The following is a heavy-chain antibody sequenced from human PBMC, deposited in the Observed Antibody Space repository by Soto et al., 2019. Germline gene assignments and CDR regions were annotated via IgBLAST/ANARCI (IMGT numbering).Heavy chain of an antibody. CDR3: AKDIAPVPMRYLDY. J-gene: IGHJ4*02. V-gene: IGHV3-23*01. Sequence: EVHLLESGGGLVQPGGSLRLSCAASGFTFSSYAMSWVRQAPGKGLEWVSTISGSGDSTFYADSVKGRFTISRDNSKNTLDLQMNSLRAEDTAVYYCAKDIAPVPMRYLDYWGQGTLVTVSS. CDR1: GFTFSSYA. CDR2: ISGSGDST. D-gene: IGHD2-2*01.